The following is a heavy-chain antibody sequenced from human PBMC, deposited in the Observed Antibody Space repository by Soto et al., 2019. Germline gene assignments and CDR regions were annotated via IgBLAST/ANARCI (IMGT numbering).Heavy chain of an antibody. CDR2: ISYDGNIK. CDR3: ARAGYCSGGRCYSPYYYYYGMDV. D-gene: IGHD2-15*01. CDR1: AFSFSHYA. Sequence: QAQLVESGGGVVQPGRSLRLSCGASAFSFSHYAMHWVRQAPGKGLECVAVISYDGNIKRYADSVKGRFTISRDNSENTLYLKMNSLRPEDTAVYYCARAGYCSGGRCYSPYYYYYGMDVWGQGTTVTVSS. V-gene: IGHV3-30-3*01. J-gene: IGHJ6*02.